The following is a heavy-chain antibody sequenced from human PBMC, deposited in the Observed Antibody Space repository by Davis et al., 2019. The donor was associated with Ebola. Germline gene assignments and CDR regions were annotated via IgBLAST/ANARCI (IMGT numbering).Heavy chain of an antibody. CDR3: TTGYYFDY. CDR1: GITFSNAW. CDR2: IKSKTDGGTT. V-gene: IGHV3-15*07. Sequence: GESLKISCAASGITFSNAWMNWVRQAPGKGLEWVGRIKSKTDGGTTDYAAPVKGRFTISRDDSKNTLYLQMNSLQTEDTAIYYCTTGYYFDYWGQGTLVTVSS. J-gene: IGHJ4*02.